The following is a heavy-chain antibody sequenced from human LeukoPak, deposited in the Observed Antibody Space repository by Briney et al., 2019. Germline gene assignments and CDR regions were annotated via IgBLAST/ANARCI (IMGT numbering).Heavy chain of an antibody. J-gene: IGHJ4*02. CDR1: RFTFDDYA. D-gene: IGHD1-26*01. Sequence: PGRSLRFSCAASRFTFDDYAMHWVRQAPGKGLEWVSGISWNSGSIGYADSVKGRFTISRDNAKNSLYLQMNSLRAEDTALYYCAKMGAGLDYWGQGTLVTVSS. CDR2: ISWNSGSI. V-gene: IGHV3-9*01. CDR3: AKMGAGLDY.